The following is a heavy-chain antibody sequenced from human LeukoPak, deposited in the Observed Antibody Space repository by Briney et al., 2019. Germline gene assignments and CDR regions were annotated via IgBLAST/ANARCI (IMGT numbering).Heavy chain of an antibody. J-gene: IGHJ4*02. CDR1: GGSISSHY. D-gene: IGHD3-9*01. V-gene: IGHV4-4*07. CDR2: IYTSGST. Sequence: SETLSLTCTVSGGSISSHYWSWIRQPAGKGLDWIGRIYTSGSTNYNPSLKSRVTMSVDTSKNQVSLKLRSVTAADTAVYFCARGWLLGPDFDYWGQGNLVIVSS. CDR3: ARGWLLGPDFDY.